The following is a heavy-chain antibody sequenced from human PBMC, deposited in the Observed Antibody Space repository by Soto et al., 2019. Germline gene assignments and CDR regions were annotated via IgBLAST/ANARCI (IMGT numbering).Heavy chain of an antibody. J-gene: IGHJ4*02. CDR1: GGSSSSYD. Sequence: SETQSLTCTVSGGSSSSYDGSWIRQPPGKGLEWIGYIYYSGSTNYNPSLKSRVTISVDTSKNQFSLKLNSMTAADTAVYYCARHNYGSGSTYFDYWGQGTLVTSPQ. CDR2: IYYSGST. D-gene: IGHD3-10*01. CDR3: ARHNYGSGSTYFDY. V-gene: IGHV4-59*08.